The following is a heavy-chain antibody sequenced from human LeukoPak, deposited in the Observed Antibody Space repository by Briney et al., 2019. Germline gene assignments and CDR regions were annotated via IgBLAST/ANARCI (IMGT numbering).Heavy chain of an antibody. CDR3: ATLDIGDFHH. D-gene: IGHD5-12*01. V-gene: IGHV4-39*01. CDR2: IYYSGSS. J-gene: IGHJ4*02. CDR1: GGSVSSSYDQ. Sequence: PSETLSLTCAVSGGSVSSSYDQWVWIRQPPGKGLEWIGSIYYSGSSYNSPSLKSRVTISFDTSKNQFSLKLTSVTAADAAIYYCATLDIGDFHHWGQGTLVTVSS.